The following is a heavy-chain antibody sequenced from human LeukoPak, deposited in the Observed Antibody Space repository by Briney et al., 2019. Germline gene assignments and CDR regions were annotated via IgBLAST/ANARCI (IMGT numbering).Heavy chain of an antibody. CDR2: ISDSGGNT. V-gene: IGHV3-23*01. J-gene: IGHJ4*02. D-gene: IGHD3-16*01. CDR1: GFTFSSYA. Sequence: GVFLRFSCAASGFTFSSYAMTWVRQAPGKGLGWVSTISDSGGNTYYADSVAGRFTISRGNSRDTLYLQMNSLKADDTAVYFCARGGFLGPDYWGQVTLVTVSS. CDR3: ARGGFLGPDY.